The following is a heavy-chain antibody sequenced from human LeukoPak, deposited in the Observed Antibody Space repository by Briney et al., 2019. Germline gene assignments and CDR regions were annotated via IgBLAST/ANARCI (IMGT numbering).Heavy chain of an antibody. CDR2: ISGGGGST. V-gene: IGHV3-23*01. Sequence: GGSLRLSCAASGFTFSSYAMSWVRQAPGKGLEWVSAISGGGGSTYYADSVKGRFTISRDNSKNTLYLQMSSLRAEDTAVYYCARDPARGYQLLYARYWGQGTLVTVSS. J-gene: IGHJ4*02. D-gene: IGHD2-2*02. CDR3: ARDPARGYQLLYARY. CDR1: GFTFSSYA.